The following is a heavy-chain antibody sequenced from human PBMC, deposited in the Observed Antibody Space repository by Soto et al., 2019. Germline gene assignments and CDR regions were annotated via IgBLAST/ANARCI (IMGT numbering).Heavy chain of an antibody. CDR1: GYTFTSYG. D-gene: IGHD6-19*01. J-gene: IGHJ5*02. Sequence: GASVKVSCKASGYTFTSYGISWVRQAPGQGLEWMGWISAYNGNTNYAQKLQGRVTMTTDTSTSTAYMELRSLRSDDTAVYYCANVGIAVAGAPGWFDPWGQGTLVTVSS. CDR2: ISAYNGNT. V-gene: IGHV1-18*01. CDR3: ANVGIAVAGAPGWFDP.